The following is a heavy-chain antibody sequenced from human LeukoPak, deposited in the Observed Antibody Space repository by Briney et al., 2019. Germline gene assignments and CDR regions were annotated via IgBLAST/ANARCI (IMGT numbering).Heavy chain of an antibody. Sequence: ASVKVSCKASGYTFTSYGISWVRQAPGQGLEWMGWISAYNGNTNYAQKLQGRVTMTTDTSTSTPHMELRSLRSDDTAVYYCARVLPDSSGYLHWGQGTVVTVSS. CDR1: GYTFTSYG. J-gene: IGHJ4*02. CDR3: ARVLPDSSGYLH. D-gene: IGHD3-22*01. V-gene: IGHV1-18*01. CDR2: ISAYNGNT.